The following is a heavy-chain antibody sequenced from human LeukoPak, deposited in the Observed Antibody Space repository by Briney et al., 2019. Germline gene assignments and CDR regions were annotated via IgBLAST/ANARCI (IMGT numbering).Heavy chain of an antibody. CDR1: GGSISSSY. Sequence: SETLSLTCTVSGGSISSSYWGWLRQPPGQGLEWIGYIYYSGSTNYNPSLKSRVTISVDTSKNQFSLKLTSVTAADTAVYYCARRSQENGMITANNWFDPWGQGTLVTVSS. CDR2: IYYSGST. J-gene: IGHJ5*02. D-gene: IGHD3-16*01. CDR3: ARRSQENGMITANNWFDP. V-gene: IGHV4-59*08.